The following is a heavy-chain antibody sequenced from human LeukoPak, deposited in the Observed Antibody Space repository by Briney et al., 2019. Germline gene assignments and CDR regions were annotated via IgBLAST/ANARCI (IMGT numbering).Heavy chain of an antibody. Sequence: ASVKVSCKASGYTFTSYDINWVRQATGQGLEWMGWMNPNSGNTGYAQKFQGRVTMTRNTSISTAYMELSSLRSGDTAVYYCARSPTYYDFWSGYLRYYYYYYGMDVWGQGTTVTVSS. CDR1: GYTFTSYD. D-gene: IGHD3-3*01. V-gene: IGHV1-8*01. CDR3: ARSPTYYDFWSGYLRYYYYYYGMDV. J-gene: IGHJ6*02. CDR2: MNPNSGNT.